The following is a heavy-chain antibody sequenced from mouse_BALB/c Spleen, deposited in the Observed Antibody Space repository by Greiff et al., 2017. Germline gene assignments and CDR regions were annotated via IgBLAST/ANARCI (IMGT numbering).Heavy chain of an antibody. V-gene: IGHV5-6-5*01. D-gene: IGHD2-10*02. J-gene: IGHJ1*01. CDR2: ISSGGST. CDR1: GFTFSSYA. CDR3: ARRYGNYERYFDV. Sequence: EVQRVESGGGLVKPGGSLKLSCAASGFTFSSYAMSWVRQTPEKRLEWVASISSGGSTYYPDSVKGRFTISRDNARNILYLQMSSLRSEDTAMYYCARRYGNYERYFDVWGAGTTVTVSS.